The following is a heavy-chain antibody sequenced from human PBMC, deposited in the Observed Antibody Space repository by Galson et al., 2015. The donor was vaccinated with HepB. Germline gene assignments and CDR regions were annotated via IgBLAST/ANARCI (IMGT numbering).Heavy chain of an antibody. Sequence: LRLSCAASGFTFSNAWMSWVRQAPGKGLEWVGRIKSKTDGGTTDYAAPVKGRFTISRDDSKNTLYLQMNSLKTEDTAVYYCTTPLDNCSSTSCYGLDYWGQGTLVTVSS. V-gene: IGHV3-15*01. D-gene: IGHD2-2*01. CDR3: TTPLDNCSSTSCYGLDY. CDR2: IKSKTDGGTT. J-gene: IGHJ4*02. CDR1: GFTFSNAW.